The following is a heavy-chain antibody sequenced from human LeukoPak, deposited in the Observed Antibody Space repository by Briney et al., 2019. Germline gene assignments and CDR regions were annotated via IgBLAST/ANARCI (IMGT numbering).Heavy chain of an antibody. V-gene: IGHV1-69*04. CDR2: IIPILGIA. CDR3: ARHSIVVVPAANDYYYGMDV. J-gene: IGHJ6*02. D-gene: IGHD2-2*01. Sequence: ASVKVSCKASGGTFSSYAISWVRQAPGQGREWRGRIIPILGIANYAQKFQGRVTITADKSTSTAYMELSSLRSEDTAVYYCARHSIVVVPAANDYYYGMDVWGQGTTVTVSS. CDR1: GGTFSSYA.